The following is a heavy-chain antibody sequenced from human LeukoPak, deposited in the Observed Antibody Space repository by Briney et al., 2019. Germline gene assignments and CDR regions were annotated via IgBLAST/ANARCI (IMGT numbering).Heavy chain of an antibody. Sequence: GGSLRLSCAASGFTFSSYEMNWVRQAPGKGLGWVSYISSSGSTIYYADSVKGRFTMSRDNAKNSLYLQMNSLRAEDTAVYYCARVDRTVTTYLDDYWGQGTLVTVSS. J-gene: IGHJ4*02. D-gene: IGHD4-17*01. CDR2: ISSSGSTI. CDR3: ARVDRTVTTYLDDY. V-gene: IGHV3-48*03. CDR1: GFTFSSYE.